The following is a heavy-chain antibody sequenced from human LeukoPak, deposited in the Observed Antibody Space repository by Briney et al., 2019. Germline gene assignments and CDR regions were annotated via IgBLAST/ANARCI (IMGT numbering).Heavy chain of an antibody. Sequence: GGSLRLSCGASGFTFSSFSMNWVRQAPGKGREGVSSITPTSSYIYYADSVRGRFTISRDTAKISLFLQMDSLSAEDTAVYYCVRLRRSSATGGYYYYYDYWGQGILVTVSS. CDR3: VRLRRSSATGGYYYYYDY. D-gene: IGHD3-22*01. CDR2: ITPTSSYI. J-gene: IGHJ4*02. V-gene: IGHV3-21*01. CDR1: GFTFSSFS.